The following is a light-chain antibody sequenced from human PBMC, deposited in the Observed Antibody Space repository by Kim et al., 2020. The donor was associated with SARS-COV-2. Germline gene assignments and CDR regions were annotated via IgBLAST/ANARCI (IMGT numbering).Light chain of an antibody. CDR1: NIGSES. Sequence: SYELTQAPSVSVAPGATARISCGGNNIGSESVHWYQQKPGQAPLLVIYYNFDRPSGIPERFSGSNSGNTATLTISRVEAGDEADYYCQLWDVNSDHVVFCGGTQLTVL. J-gene: IGLJ2*01. CDR3: QLWDVNSDHVV. V-gene: IGLV3-21*04. CDR2: YNF.